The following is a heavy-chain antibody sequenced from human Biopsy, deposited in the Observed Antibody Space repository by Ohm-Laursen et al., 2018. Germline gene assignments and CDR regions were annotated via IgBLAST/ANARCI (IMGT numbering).Heavy chain of an antibody. V-gene: IGHV1-18*01. CDR2: ISAYNGHT. CDR1: GYPFITYG. D-gene: IGHD4-17*01. Sequence: ATVKISCKASGYPFITYGISWVRQAPGQGLEWMGWISAYNGHTKFARKFQDRVTMTTDTSTTTAYMDLRGLRSDDTAVYYCARDPHGEGRDYGSYFDYWGQGTLVTVSS. J-gene: IGHJ4*02. CDR3: ARDPHGEGRDYGSYFDY.